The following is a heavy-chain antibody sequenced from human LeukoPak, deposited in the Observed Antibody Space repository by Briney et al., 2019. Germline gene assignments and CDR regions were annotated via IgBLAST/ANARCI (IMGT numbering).Heavy chain of an antibody. CDR1: GFTFSSYA. J-gene: IGHJ5*02. Sequence: PGGSLRLSCAASGFTFSSYAMTWVRQAPGKGLNWVSIISGSGGSTSYADSVKGRFTISRDNSKNTLYLQMNSLRAEDTALYYCAKPYSGTILTGWFDPWGQGTLVTVSS. V-gene: IGHV3-23*01. CDR2: ISGSGGST. D-gene: IGHD3-9*01. CDR3: AKPYSGTILTGWFDP.